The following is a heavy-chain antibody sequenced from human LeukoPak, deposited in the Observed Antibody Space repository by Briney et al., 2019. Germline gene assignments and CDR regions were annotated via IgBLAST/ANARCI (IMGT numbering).Heavy chain of an antibody. CDR3: ARAYRTTGWFDP. J-gene: IGHJ5*02. D-gene: IGHD1-7*01. V-gene: IGHV4-59*01. CDR2: IYYSGST. CDR1: GGSISSYY. Sequence: SETLSLTRTVSGGSISSYYWSWIRQPPGKGLEWIGYIYYSGSTNYNPSLKSRVTISVDTSKNQFSLKLSSVTAADTAVYYCARAYRTTGWFDPWGQGTLVTVSS.